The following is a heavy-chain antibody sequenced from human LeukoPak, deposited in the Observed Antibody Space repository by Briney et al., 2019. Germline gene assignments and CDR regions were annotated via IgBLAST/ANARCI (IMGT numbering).Heavy chain of an antibody. CDR3: ASDKGIAAAGLDY. CDR1: GGTFSSYA. V-gene: IGHV1-69*11. CDR2: IIPILGTA. D-gene: IGHD6-13*01. Sequence: SVKVSCKASGGTFSSYAISWVRQAPGQGLEWMGRIIPILGTANYAQKFQGRVTITADESTSTAYMELSSLRSEDTAVYYCASDKGIAAAGLDYWGQGTLVTVSS. J-gene: IGHJ4*02.